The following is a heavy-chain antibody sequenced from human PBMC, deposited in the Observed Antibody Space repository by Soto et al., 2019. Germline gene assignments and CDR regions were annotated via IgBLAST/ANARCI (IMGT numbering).Heavy chain of an antibody. CDR2: ISPKSGGT. J-gene: IGHJ4*02. CDR3: ARPPGYISDWYYFDL. CDR1: GYSFIDYY. D-gene: IGHD3-9*01. V-gene: IGHV1-2*02. Sequence: ASVKVSCKASGYSFIDYYMHWVRQAPGQGFEWMGRISPKSGGTNYAQKFEGRVTVTWDTSLNTAYMELSSLISEDTAVYYCARPPGYISDWYYFDLWGQGTLVTVSS.